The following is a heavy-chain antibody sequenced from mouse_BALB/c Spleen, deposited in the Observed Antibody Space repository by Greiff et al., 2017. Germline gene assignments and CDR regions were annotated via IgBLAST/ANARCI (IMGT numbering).Heavy chain of an antibody. D-gene: IGHD2-1*01. Sequence: EVKVVESGGGLVKPGGSLKLSCAASGFTFSSYAMSWVRQTPEKRLEWVASISSGGSTYYPDSVKGRFTISRDNARNILYLQMSSLRSEDTAMYYCARVYYGNSYYAMDYWGQGTSVTVSS. CDR2: ISSGGST. CDR3: ARVYYGNSYYAMDY. CDR1: GFTFSSYA. J-gene: IGHJ4*01. V-gene: IGHV5-6-5*01.